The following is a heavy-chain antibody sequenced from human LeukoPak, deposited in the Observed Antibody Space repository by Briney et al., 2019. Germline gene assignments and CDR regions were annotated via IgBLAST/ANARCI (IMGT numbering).Heavy chain of an antibody. J-gene: IGHJ3*02. V-gene: IGHV1-69*04. D-gene: IGHD1-26*01. CDR2: IIPILGIA. CDR3: ARALVELTVGATIRVHAFDI. CDR1: GGTFSSYA. Sequence: GASVKVSCKASGGTFSSYAISWVRQAPGQGLEWMGRIIPILGIANYAQKFQGRVTMTTDTSTSTAYMELRSLRSDDTAVYYCARALVELTVGATIRVHAFDIWGQGTMVTVSS.